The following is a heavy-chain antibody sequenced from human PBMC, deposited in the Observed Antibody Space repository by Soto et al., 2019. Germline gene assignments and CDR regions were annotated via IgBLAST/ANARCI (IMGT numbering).Heavy chain of an antibody. J-gene: IGHJ4*02. CDR2: IIPIFGTA. V-gene: IGHV1-69*13. CDR3: ARERHPYSSSLDY. D-gene: IGHD6-13*01. CDR1: GGTFSSYA. Sequence: SVKVSCKASGGTFSSYAISWVRQAPGQGLEWMGGIIPIFGTANYAQKFQGRVTITADESTSTAYMELSSLRSEDTAVYYCARERHPYSSSLDYWGQGTLVTVSS.